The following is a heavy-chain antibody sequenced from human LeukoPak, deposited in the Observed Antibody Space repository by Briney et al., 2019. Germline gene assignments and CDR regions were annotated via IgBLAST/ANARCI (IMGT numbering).Heavy chain of an antibody. CDR2: IRYDGSNK. J-gene: IGHJ3*02. CDR3: VKYSDSEVASAALLDAFDI. CDR1: GFSFSSYG. Sequence: PGGSLRLSCAASGFSFSSYGMHWVRQAPGKGLEWVAFIRYDGSNKYYADSVKGRFTISRDNSKNSLYLQMNSLRAEDTAVYYCVKYSDSEVASAALLDAFDIWGQGTMVTVSS. D-gene: IGHD2-2*01. V-gene: IGHV3-30*02.